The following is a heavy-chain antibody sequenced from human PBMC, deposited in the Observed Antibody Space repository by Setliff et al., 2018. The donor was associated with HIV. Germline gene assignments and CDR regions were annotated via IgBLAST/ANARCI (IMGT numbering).Heavy chain of an antibody. D-gene: IGHD7-27*01. J-gene: IGHJ4*02. Sequence: SETLSLTCTVSGGSISSGGYYWSWIRQHPERGLEWMGYIYYNGNTYYSPSLKSRVSISLDKAQSHFSLKLSSVTVADSAVYYCARVGNKVLFDSWGQGTLVTVSS. V-gene: IGHV4-31*03. CDR1: GGSISSGGYY. CDR3: ARVGNKVLFDS. CDR2: IYYNGNT.